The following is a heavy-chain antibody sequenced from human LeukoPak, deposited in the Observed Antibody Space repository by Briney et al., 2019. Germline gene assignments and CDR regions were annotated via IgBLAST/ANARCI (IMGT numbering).Heavy chain of an antibody. J-gene: IGHJ4*02. CDR2: ISGSGGST. CDR1: GFTFSNYA. CDR3: ARDGVGAGFFDY. D-gene: IGHD1-26*01. Sequence: GGSLRLSCAASGFTFSNYAMNWVRQAPGKGLQWVSGISGSGGSTYYADSVKGRFTISRDNSKNTLYLQMNSLRAEDTAMYYCARDGVGAGFFDYWGQGTLVTVSS. V-gene: IGHV3-23*01.